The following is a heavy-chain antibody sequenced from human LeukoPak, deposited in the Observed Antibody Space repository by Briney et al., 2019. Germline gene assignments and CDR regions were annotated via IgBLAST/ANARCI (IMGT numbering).Heavy chain of an antibody. CDR2: IKSKTDGGTT. CDR1: GFTFSSYS. Sequence: GGSLSLSCAASGFTFSSYSLSWVRQAPGKGLEWVGRIKSKTDGGTTDCAAPVKGRFTISRDDSKNTLYLQMNSLKTEDTAVYYCTTDLVGATADWGQGTLVTVSS. V-gene: IGHV3-15*01. CDR3: TTDLVGATAD. J-gene: IGHJ4*02. D-gene: IGHD1-26*01.